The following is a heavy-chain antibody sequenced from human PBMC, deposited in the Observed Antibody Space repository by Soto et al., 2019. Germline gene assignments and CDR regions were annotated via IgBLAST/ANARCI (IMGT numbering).Heavy chain of an antibody. CDR3: ARAMVPDAFDI. D-gene: IGHD2-8*01. V-gene: IGHV4-30-2*01. CDR1: GGSISSGGYS. CDR2: IYHSGST. J-gene: IGHJ3*02. Sequence: LTCAVSGGSISSGGYSWSWIRQPPGKGLEWIGYIYHSGSTYYNPSLKSRVTISVDRPKNQFSLKLSSVTAADTAVYYCARAMVPDAFDIWGQGTMVTVSS.